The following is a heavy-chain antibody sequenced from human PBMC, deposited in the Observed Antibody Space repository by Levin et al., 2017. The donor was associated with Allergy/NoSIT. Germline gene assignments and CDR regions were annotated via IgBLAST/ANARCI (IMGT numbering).Heavy chain of an antibody. V-gene: IGHV4-59*01. CDR3: ARDAGYCSSTSCYGYAFDI. D-gene: IGHD2-2*01. CDR1: GGSISSYY. J-gene: IGHJ3*02. CDR2: IYYSGST. Sequence: PSETLSLTCTVSGGSISSYYWSWIRQPPGKGLEWIGYIYYSGSTNYNPSLKSRVTISVDTSKNQFSLKLSSVTAADTAVYYCARDAGYCSSTSCYGYAFDIWGQGTMVTVSS.